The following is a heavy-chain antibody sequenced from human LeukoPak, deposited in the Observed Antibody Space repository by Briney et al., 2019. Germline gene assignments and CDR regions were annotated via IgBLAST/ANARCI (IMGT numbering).Heavy chain of an antibody. CDR2: IYPDDSDT. D-gene: IGHD6-19*01. CDR3: ARQGGRWAFFDY. CDR1: GYSFTTYW. Sequence: GESLKISCTGSGYSFTTYWIGWVRQMPGKGLEWMGIIYPDDSDTKYSPSFQGQVTISADKSISTAYLQWSSLKASDTAMYYYARQGGRWAFFDYWGQGTLVTVSS. J-gene: IGHJ4*02. V-gene: IGHV5-51*01.